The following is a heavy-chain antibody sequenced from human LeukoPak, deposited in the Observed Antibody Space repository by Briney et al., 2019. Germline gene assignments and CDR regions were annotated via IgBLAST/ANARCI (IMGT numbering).Heavy chain of an antibody. CDR3: AREDIVAMVGATHFHH. CDR1: GGSSRSSSYY. J-gene: IGHJ1*01. D-gene: IGHD2-15*01. Sequence: SETLSLTCIVSGGSSRSSSYYWGWIRQPPGKGLEWIGTIYYSGRTYYKASLKSRVTLSLDTSKNQVSLKVNSVTAADTAIYYCAREDIVAMVGATHFHHWGQGTLVTVSS. CDR2: IYYSGRT. V-gene: IGHV4-39*07.